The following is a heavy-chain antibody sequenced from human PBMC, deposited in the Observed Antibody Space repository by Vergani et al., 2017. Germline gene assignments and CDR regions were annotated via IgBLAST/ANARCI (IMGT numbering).Heavy chain of an antibody. CDR1: GFTFSSYE. Sequence: EVQLVESGGGLVQPGGSLRLSCAASGFTFSSYEMNWVRQAPGKGLEWVSYISSSGSTIYYADSVKGRFTISRDNAKNSLYLQMNSLRAEDTAGYYCARGNYDFLTRMDVWGQGTTVTVSS. J-gene: IGHJ6*02. V-gene: IGHV3-48*03. CDR3: ARGNYDFLTRMDV. CDR2: ISSSGSTI. D-gene: IGHD3-3*01.